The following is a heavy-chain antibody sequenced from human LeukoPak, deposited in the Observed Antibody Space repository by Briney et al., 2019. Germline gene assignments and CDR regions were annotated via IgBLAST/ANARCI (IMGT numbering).Heavy chain of an antibody. Sequence: SVKVSCKASGGTFSSYAISWVRQAPGQGLEWMGGIIPIFGTANYAQKFQGRVTITADKSTSTAYMELSSLRSEDTAVYYCARGSAVDTYYYGSGSTVYYYYMDVWGKGTTVTISS. J-gene: IGHJ6*03. CDR2: IIPIFGTA. CDR3: ARGSAVDTYYYGSGSTVYYYYMDV. D-gene: IGHD3-10*01. V-gene: IGHV1-69*06. CDR1: GGTFSSYA.